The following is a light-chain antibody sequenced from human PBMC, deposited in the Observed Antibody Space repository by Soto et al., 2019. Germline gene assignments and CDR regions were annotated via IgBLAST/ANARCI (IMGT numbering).Light chain of an antibody. V-gene: IGKV3-20*01. Sequence: EIVLMQSPGTLSLSPGERATLSCRASQSIKRSYVAWYQQKTGQATRVIIYGASNRATGIPDRFSGSGSGTDFSLTISRLEPEDFAVYYCHQYDNAPQTFGQGTKVEIK. CDR3: HQYDNAPQT. CDR2: GAS. J-gene: IGKJ2*01. CDR1: QSIKRSY.